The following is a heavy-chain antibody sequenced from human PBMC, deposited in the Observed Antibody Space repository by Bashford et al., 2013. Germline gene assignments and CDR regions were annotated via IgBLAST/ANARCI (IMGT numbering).Heavy chain of an antibody. J-gene: IGHJ4*02. Sequence: VASVKVSCKASGGTFSSYAISWVRQAPGQGLEWMGWIVPSLGIINQAQTFQGRVTLTTDKSTTTVYMELSRLRSEDTAIYFCATFSATFWTASPDSWGQGPRSPSPQ. CDR3: ATFSATFWTASPDS. CDR1: GGTFSSYA. D-gene: IGHD3/OR15-3a*01. V-gene: IGHV1-69*10. CDR2: IVPSLGII.